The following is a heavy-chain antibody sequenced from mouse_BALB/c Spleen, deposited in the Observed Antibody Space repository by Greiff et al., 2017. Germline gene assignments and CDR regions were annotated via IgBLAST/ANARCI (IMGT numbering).Heavy chain of an antibody. CDR3: ARFRGYLYYFDY. Sequence: QVQLKQPGAELVKPGASVKLSCKASGYTFTSYWMHWVKQRPGQGLEWIGEINPSNGRTNYNEKFKSKATLTVDKSSSTAYMQLSSLTSEDSAVYYCARFRGYLYYFDYWGQGTTLTVSS. D-gene: IGHD2-2*01. CDR1: GYTFTSYW. J-gene: IGHJ2*01. V-gene: IGHV1S81*02. CDR2: INPSNGRT.